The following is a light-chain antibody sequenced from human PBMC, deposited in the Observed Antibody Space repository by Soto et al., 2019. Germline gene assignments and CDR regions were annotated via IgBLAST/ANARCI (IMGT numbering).Light chain of an antibody. CDR3: QHYGTSPPLT. Sequence: EIVLTQSPGTLSLSPGERATLSCRASQTVGSSSFLAWYQQKPGQPPRLLIYGASTRATGIPDRFSGSGSGTDFTLTISRLEPEDSALYYCQHYGTSPPLTFGGGTKVEIK. J-gene: IGKJ4*01. CDR1: QTVGSSSF. V-gene: IGKV3-20*01. CDR2: GAS.